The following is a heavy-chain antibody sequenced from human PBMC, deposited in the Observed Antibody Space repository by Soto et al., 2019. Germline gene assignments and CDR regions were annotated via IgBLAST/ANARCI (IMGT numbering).Heavy chain of an antibody. CDR1: GGTFSSYA. V-gene: IGHV1-69*13. D-gene: IGHD2-21*01. CDR3: ARGGIRIVVVNAIPDGMDV. J-gene: IGHJ6*02. Sequence: GASVKVSCKASGGTFSSYAISWVRQAPGQGLEWMGGIIPIFGTANYAQKFQGRVTITADESTSTAYMELSSLRSEDTAVYYCARGGIRIVVVNAIPDGMDVWGQGTTVTVSS. CDR2: IIPIFGTA.